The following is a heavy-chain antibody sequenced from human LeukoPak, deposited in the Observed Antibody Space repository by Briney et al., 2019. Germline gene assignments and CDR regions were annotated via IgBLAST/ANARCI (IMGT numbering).Heavy chain of an antibody. CDR1: GGTFSSYA. Sequence: GASVKVSCKASGGTFSSYASSWGRQAPGHGLEWMGGIIPIFGTANYAQKFQGRVTITADESTSTAYMELSSLRSEDTAVYYCARDTYYDILTGYETYYYGMDVWGKGTTVTVSS. V-gene: IGHV1-69*13. CDR3: ARDTYYDILTGYETYYYGMDV. D-gene: IGHD3-9*01. J-gene: IGHJ6*04. CDR2: IIPIFGTA.